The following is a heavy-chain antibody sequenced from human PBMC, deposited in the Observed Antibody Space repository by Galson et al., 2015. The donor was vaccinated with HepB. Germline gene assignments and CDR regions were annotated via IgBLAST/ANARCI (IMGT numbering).Heavy chain of an antibody. Sequence: SLRLSCAASDFTFSMHDVHWVRQAPGKGLEWVALISNDGSRKYYADSVKGRLTIFRDNSNSTLYLQISSLRPEDTAVYYCARGGSYYSSGGYSPLDPWGPGTLVTVSS. CDR2: ISNDGSRK. D-gene: IGHD3-10*01. CDR3: ARGGSYYSSGGYSPLDP. J-gene: IGHJ5*02. CDR1: DFTFSMHD. V-gene: IGHV3-30*15.